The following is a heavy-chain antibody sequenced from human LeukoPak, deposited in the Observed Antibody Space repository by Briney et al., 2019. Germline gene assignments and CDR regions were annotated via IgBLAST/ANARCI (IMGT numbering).Heavy chain of an antibody. CDR1: GFTFSSYA. V-gene: IGHV3-23*01. CDR3: AKEPREYCSSTSCPNWIDP. D-gene: IGHD2-2*01. Sequence: GGSLRLSCAASGFTFSSYAMSWVRQAPGKGLEWVSAISASGGTTYYADSVKGRFTISRDNSKNTLYLQMSGLRAEDTAVYYCAKEPREYCSSTSCPNWIDPWGQGILVTVSS. J-gene: IGHJ5*02. CDR2: ISASGGTT.